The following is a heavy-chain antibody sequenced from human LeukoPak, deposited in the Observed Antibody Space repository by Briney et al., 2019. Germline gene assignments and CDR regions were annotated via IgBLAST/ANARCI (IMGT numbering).Heavy chain of an antibody. CDR2: INPSGGST. CDR3: AKDPHVGSTWIQLTPGPKDFDY. Sequence: ASVKVSCKASGYTFTSYYMHWVRQAPGQGLEWMGIINPSGGSTSYAQKFQGRVTMTRDTSTSTVYMELSSLRSEDTAVYYCAKDPHVGSTWIQLTPGPKDFDYWGQGTLVTVSS. CDR1: GYTFTSYY. J-gene: IGHJ4*02. D-gene: IGHD5-18*01. V-gene: IGHV1-46*01.